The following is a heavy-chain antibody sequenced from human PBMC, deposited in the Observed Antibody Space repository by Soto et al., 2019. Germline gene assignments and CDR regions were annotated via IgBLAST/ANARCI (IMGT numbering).Heavy chain of an antibody. Sequence: QPGGSLRLSCAASGFTFSSYGMHWVRQAPGKGLEWVAVISYDGSNKYYADSVKGRFTISRDNSKNTLYLQMNSLRAEDTAVYYSAKWEYGGVVFYRMDVWGQGTTVTVSS. CDR2: ISYDGSNK. V-gene: IGHV3-30*18. CDR3: AKWEYGGVVFYRMDV. J-gene: IGHJ6*02. D-gene: IGHD3-16*01. CDR1: GFTFSSYG.